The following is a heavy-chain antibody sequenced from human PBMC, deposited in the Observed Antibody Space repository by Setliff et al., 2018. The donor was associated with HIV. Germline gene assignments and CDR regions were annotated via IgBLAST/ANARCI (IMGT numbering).Heavy chain of an antibody. Sequence: SETLSLTCTVSGGSISSGSYYWNWIRQPAGKGLEWIGYIYIYTSGSTNYNPSLKSRVTMSVGTSKNQFSLKLSSVTAADTAVYYCARCYYNFWSGYPLDYMDVWGKGTTVTVSS. D-gene: IGHD3-3*01. CDR3: ARCYYNFWSGYPLDYMDV. CDR2: IYIYTSGST. V-gene: IGHV4-61*09. CDR1: GGSISSGSYY. J-gene: IGHJ6*03.